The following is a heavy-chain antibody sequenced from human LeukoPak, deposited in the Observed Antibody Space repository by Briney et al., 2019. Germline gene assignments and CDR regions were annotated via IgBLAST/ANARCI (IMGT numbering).Heavy chain of an antibody. CDR3: VRDLKYYDSSGFDY. CDR2: ISSSSSSI. CDR1: GFTFSSYS. D-gene: IGHD3-22*01. J-gene: IGHJ4*02. V-gene: IGHV3-21*01. Sequence: PGGSLRLSCAASGFTFSSYSMNWVRQAPGKGPEWVSRISSSSSSIFYTDSVKGRFTISRDNAKNSLSLQMNSLRAEDTAVYYCVRDLKYYDSSGFDYWGQGTLVTVSS.